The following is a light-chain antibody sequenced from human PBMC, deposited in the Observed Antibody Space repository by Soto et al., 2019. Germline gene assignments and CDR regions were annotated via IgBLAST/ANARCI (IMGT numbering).Light chain of an antibody. CDR1: SSDVGGYNY. CDR2: EVN. CDR3: SSYAGSNTYV. V-gene: IGLV2-8*01. J-gene: IGLJ1*01. Sequence: QSALTQPPSASGSPGQSVAISCTGTSSDVGGYNYVSWYQLHPGKAPKLMIYEVNMRPSGVPDRFSGSKSGNTASLTVSGLRAEDAADYYCSSYAGSNTYVFGTGTKLPVL.